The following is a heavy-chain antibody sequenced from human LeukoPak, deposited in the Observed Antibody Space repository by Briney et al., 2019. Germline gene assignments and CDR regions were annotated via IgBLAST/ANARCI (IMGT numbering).Heavy chain of an antibody. CDR2: MNPNSGNT. CDR3: ARSEIAVAGSSWDT. D-gene: IGHD6-19*01. Sequence: GASVKVSCKASGYTFTSYDINWVRQATGQGLEWMGWMNPNSGNTGYAQKFQGRVTMTRNTSISTAYMELSSLRSEGTAVYYCARSEIAVAGSSWDTWGQGTLVTVSS. CDR1: GYTFTSYD. V-gene: IGHV1-8*01. J-gene: IGHJ5*02.